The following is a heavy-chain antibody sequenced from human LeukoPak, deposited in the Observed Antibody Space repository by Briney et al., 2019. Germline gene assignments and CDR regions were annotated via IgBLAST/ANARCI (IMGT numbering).Heavy chain of an antibody. V-gene: IGHV3-30*04. CDR2: ISYDGSNK. Sequence: HPGGSLRLSCAASGFTFSSYAMHWVRQAPGKGLEWVAVISYDGSNKYYADSVKGRFTISRDNSKNMLYLQMNSLRAEDTAVYYCARDRAYQLLYGNGMDVWGQGTTVTVSS. CDR1: GFTFSSYA. D-gene: IGHD2-2*02. J-gene: IGHJ6*02. CDR3: ARDRAYQLLYGNGMDV.